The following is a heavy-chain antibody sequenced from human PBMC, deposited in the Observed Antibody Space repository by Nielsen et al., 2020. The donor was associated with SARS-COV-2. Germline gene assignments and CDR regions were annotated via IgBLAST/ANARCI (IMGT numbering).Heavy chain of an antibody. CDR3: ANGIAAAWGGMDV. J-gene: IGHJ6*02. Sequence: SLKISCAASGFTFDDYAMHWVRQAPGKGLEWVSGIRWNSGSIGYADSVKGRFTISRDNAKNSLYLQMNSLRAEDTALYYCANGIAAAWGGMDVWGQGTTVTVSS. CDR1: GFTFDDYA. D-gene: IGHD6-13*01. CDR2: IRWNSGSI. V-gene: IGHV3-9*01.